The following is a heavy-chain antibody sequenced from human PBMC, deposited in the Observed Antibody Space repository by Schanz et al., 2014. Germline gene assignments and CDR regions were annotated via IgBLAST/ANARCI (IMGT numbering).Heavy chain of an antibody. D-gene: IGHD5-12*01. CDR1: GFTFDDYT. J-gene: IGHJ4*02. CDR2: ISWNGGTT. V-gene: IGHV3-43*01. CDR3: VKDRPEGYDSLSFDY. Sequence: EVQLVESGGIVVRPGGSLRLSCAASGFTFDDYTMHWIRQPPGKGLEWVSLISWNGGTTYYADSVKGRFTISRDNNRNSLYLQMDRLTTEDTALYYCVKDRPEGYDSLSFDYWGQGTLVVVSS.